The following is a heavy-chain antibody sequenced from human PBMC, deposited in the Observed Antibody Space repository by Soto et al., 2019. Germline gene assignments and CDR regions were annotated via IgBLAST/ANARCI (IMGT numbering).Heavy chain of an antibody. CDR3: ASDFWSGYPAGYMDV. CDR2: ITPNSGGA. CDR1: GYTFTGYY. Sequence: ASVKVSCKASGYTFTGYYVHWVRQAPGQGLEWMGWITPNSGGANYAQKFQGWVTITADKSTSTAYMELSSLRSEDTAVYYCASDFWSGYPAGYMDVWGKGTTVTVSS. D-gene: IGHD3-3*01. V-gene: IGHV1-2*04. J-gene: IGHJ6*03.